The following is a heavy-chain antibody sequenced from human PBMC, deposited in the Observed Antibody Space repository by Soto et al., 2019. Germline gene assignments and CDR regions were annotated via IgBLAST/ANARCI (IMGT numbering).Heavy chain of an antibody. D-gene: IGHD6-19*01. J-gene: IGHJ6*02. Sequence: QVQLVQSGAEVKKPGSSVKVSCKASGGTFSSYAISWVRQAPGQGLEWMGGIIPMFDTANYAQKFQGRVTITADESTSTAYMELSSLRSEDTAVYYCERVSKVAGTGYYYHGMDVWGQGTTVTVSS. CDR1: GGTFSSYA. V-gene: IGHV1-69*01. CDR2: IIPMFDTA. CDR3: ERVSKVAGTGYYYHGMDV.